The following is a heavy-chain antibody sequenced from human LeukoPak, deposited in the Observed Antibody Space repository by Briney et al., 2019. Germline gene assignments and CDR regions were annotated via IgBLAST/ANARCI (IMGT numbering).Heavy chain of an antibody. CDR2: ISSSSSTI. J-gene: IGHJ3*02. V-gene: IGHV3-48*01. CDR3: ASGEDSSGYYPLGSDAFDI. CDR1: GFTFRSYS. Sequence: GGALRLSCSASGFTFRSYSMNRGRQAPGEGLGWGSSISSSSSTIYYADSVEGRFTISRDNAKNVLYLQMHSLGAEDTAVYYCASGEDSSGYYPLGSDAFDIWGQGTMVTVSS. D-gene: IGHD3-22*01.